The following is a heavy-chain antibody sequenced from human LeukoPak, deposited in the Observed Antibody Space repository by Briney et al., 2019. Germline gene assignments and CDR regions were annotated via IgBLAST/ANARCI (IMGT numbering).Heavy chain of an antibody. D-gene: IGHD6-13*01. CDR1: GYTFTSYY. CDR2: SNPSGGST. CDR3: ARVLYSSRWYVFGHEETYFDY. J-gene: IGHJ4*02. Sequence: ASVKGSCKGSGYTFTSYYMHWVRQAPGQGLEWVGISNPSGGSTSYAQKFQGRVTMTRDTSTSTVYMELSSLRSDDTAVYYCARVLYSSRWYVFGHEETYFDYWGQGTLVTVS. V-gene: IGHV1-46*01.